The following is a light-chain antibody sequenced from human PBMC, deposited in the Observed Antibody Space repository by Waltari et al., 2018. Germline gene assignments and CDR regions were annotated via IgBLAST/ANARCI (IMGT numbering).Light chain of an antibody. CDR2: LNRDGSH. CDR1: SGHSSYA. Sequence: QLVLTQSPSASASLGASVRLTCTLSSGHSSYAIACHQQQPAKGPRYLMKLNRDGSHSKGDGVPDLFSGSSSGAERYRTISGRQSEDEADYYGQTWGTGTYVVCGGGTKLTVL. J-gene: IGLJ2*01. CDR3: QTWGTGTYVV. V-gene: IGLV4-69*01.